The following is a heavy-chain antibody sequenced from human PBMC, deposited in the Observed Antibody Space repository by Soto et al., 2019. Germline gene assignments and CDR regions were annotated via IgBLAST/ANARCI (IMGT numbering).Heavy chain of an antibody. CDR1: GFTFSSSA. D-gene: IGHD3-22*01. Sequence: GGSLRLFCAASGFTFSSSAMSWVRQAPGKGLEWVSAISGSGGSTYYADTVKGRFTVSRDNSKNTLYLQMNSLRAEDTAVYYCARSGYYYPLDFDHWGQGNLVTVSS. CDR2: ISGSGGST. J-gene: IGHJ4*02. V-gene: IGHV3-23*01. CDR3: ARSGYYYPLDFDH.